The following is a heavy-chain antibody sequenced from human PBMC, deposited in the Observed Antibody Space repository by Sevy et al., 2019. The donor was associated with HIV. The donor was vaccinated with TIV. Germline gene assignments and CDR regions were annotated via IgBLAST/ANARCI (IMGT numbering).Heavy chain of an antibody. CDR2: FDPEDGET. J-gene: IGHJ5*02. D-gene: IGHD4-4*01. V-gene: IGHV1-24*01. CDR1: GYTLTELS. Sequence: ASVKVSCKVSGYTLTELSMHWVRQAPGKGLEWMGGFDPEDGETIYAQKFQGRVTMTEDTSTDTAYIELSSLRSEDTAVYYCATDQPPGAVTKGVWFDPWGQGTLVTVSS. CDR3: ATDQPPGAVTKGVWFDP.